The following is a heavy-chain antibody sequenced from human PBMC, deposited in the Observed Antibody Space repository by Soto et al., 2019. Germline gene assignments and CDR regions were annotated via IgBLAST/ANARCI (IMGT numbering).Heavy chain of an antibody. CDR2: VFNSETS. CDR1: GAPMKRYY. Sequence: SETLSLTCTVSGAPMKRYYWSWIRQPPGKALERIGYVFNSETSKYNPSIRSRIAMSVDRSKNQFSLTMTSLTAADTVVYYCACIFSGGYSYGFYYYGMDVWGQGTTVT. D-gene: IGHD5-18*01. V-gene: IGHV4-59*01. CDR3: ACIFSGGYSYGFYYYGMDV. J-gene: IGHJ6*02.